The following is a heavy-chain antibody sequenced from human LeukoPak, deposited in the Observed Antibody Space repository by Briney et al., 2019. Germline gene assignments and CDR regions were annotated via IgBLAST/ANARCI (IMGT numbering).Heavy chain of an antibody. V-gene: IGHV3-7*01. D-gene: IGHD2-2*01. CDR2: INHDGSRT. CDR3: TRESPYRSDY. Sequence: GGSLRLSCAASGFTFSTYWMTWVRQAPGKGLEWVATINHDGSRTYYVDSMKGRFAISRDNAKNSLYLQMNTLRADDTAVYFCTRESPYRSDYWGQGTLVTVSS. J-gene: IGHJ4*02. CDR1: GFTFSTYW.